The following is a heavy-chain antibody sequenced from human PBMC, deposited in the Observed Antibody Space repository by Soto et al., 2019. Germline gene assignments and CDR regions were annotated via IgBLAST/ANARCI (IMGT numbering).Heavy chain of an antibody. CDR3: ARCYCSVGSCFTCWHFDL. CDR1: GYSFDTFG. J-gene: IGHJ2*01. CDR2: ISIEKGDT. V-gene: IGHV1-18*01. D-gene: IGHD2-15*01. Sequence: QVQVVQSSAEVKKPGASVKVACKASGYSFDTFGMSWVRQAPGQGLEWMGWISIEKGDTNSAQKFQDRVTMTTDTSTSTAYMELRSLTSDDTAVYYCARCYCSVGSCFTCWHFDLWGRGTLVTVSS.